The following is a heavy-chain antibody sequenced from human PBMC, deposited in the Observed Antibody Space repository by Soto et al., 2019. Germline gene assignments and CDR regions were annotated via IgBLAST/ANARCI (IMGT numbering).Heavy chain of an antibody. V-gene: IGHV3-30*18. CDR3: AKVSGTMVRGGDYYYYGMDV. D-gene: IGHD3-10*01. CDR2: ISYDGSNK. J-gene: IGHJ6*02. CDR1: GFPFTTFG. Sequence: QVQLVESGGGVVQPGRSLRLSCSASGFPFTTFGMHWVRQAPGKGRGWVAVISYDGSNKYYADSVKGRFTISRDNSKNTLYLQMNSLRPEDTAVYYCAKVSGTMVRGGDYYYYGMDVWGQGTTVTVSS.